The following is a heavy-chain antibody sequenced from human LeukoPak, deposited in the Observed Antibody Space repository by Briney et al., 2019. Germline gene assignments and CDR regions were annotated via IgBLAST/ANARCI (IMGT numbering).Heavy chain of an antibody. CDR1: GGSFSGYY. CDR3: ARGQSRGYSYGYRSGAFDI. Sequence: MSSETLSLTCAVYGGSFSGYYWSWIRQPPGKGLEWMGVINDSGSTNSNHSLKSRVPISVDTSKNQISMKLSSVTAADTAVYYCARGQSRGYSYGYRSGAFDIWGQGTMVTVSS. V-gene: IGHV4-34*01. CDR2: INDSGST. D-gene: IGHD5-18*01. J-gene: IGHJ3*02.